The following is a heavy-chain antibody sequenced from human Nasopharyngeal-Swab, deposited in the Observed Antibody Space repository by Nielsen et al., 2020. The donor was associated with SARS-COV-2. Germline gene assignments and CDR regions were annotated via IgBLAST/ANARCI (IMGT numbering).Heavy chain of an antibody. J-gene: IGHJ6*02. V-gene: IGHV3-53*01. D-gene: IGHD4-11*01. CDR2: LYSGGVT. CDR3: ARDRNTVLAGHSYFGMDV. CDR1: GFSVGSNY. Sequence: GGSLRLSCAPSGFSVGSNYVSWVRQAPGKGLEWVSILYSGGVTFYADSAEGRFSISRDNSKNTIYLQMNNLRAEDTAVYYCARDRNTVLAGHSYFGMDVWGQGTMVTVSS.